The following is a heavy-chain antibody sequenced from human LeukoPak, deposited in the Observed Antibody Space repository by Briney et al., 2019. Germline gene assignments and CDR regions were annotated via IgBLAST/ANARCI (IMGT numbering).Heavy chain of an antibody. V-gene: IGHV4-34*01. Sequence: SETLSLTCAVYGGSFSGYYWSWIRQPPGKGLEWIGEINHSGSTNYNPSLKSRVTISVETSENQFSLRLNSVTAADTAMYYCARARKAARHDRFWNFDRWGRGTLVTVSS. D-gene: IGHD6-6*01. CDR3: ARARKAARHDRFWNFDR. CDR1: GGSFSGYY. J-gene: IGHJ2*01. CDR2: INHSGST.